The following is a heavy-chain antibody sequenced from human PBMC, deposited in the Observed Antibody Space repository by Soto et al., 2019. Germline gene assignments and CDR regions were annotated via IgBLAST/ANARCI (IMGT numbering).Heavy chain of an antibody. CDR1: GGTFSSYA. CDR3: AISHPYFVAVVAAIAATGFDP. D-gene: IGHD2-15*01. V-gene: IGHV1-69*13. J-gene: IGHJ5*02. CDR2: IIPIFGTA. Sequence: SVKVSCKASGGTFSSYAISWVRQAPGQGLEWMGGIIPIFGTANYAQKFQGRVTITADESTSTAYMELSSLESEDTAVYYCAISHPYFVAVVAAIAATGFDPWGQGTLVTVSS.